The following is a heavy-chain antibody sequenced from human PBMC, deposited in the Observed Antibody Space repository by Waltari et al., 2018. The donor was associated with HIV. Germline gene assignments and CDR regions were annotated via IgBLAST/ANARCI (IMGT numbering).Heavy chain of an antibody. V-gene: IGHV5-51*03. CDR2: SSPGNSET. CDR1: GYRFTSYW. Sequence: EVQLVQSGAEVKKPGESLKISCKGSGYRFTSYWIGWVRQMPGKGLEWMGISSPGNSETRYSPSFQAQVTIPPDKALSTAYLQWSSLKASDTAMYYCARAGASSGWQRGGDYWGQGTLVTVSS. D-gene: IGHD6-19*01. J-gene: IGHJ4*02. CDR3: ARAGASSGWQRGGDY.